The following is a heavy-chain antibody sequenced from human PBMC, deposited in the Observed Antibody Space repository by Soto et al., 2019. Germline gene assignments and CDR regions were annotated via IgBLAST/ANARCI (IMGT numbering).Heavy chain of an antibody. J-gene: IGHJ6*02. CDR2: IWYDGSNK. CDR1: GFTFSSYG. D-gene: IGHD2-15*01. CDR3: ARIDEIGSCYSSNYYYGMDV. V-gene: IGHV3-33*01. Sequence: QVQLVESGGGVVQPGRSLRLSCAASGFTFSSYGMHWVRQAPGKGLEWVAVIWYDGSNKYYADSVKGRFTISRDNSKNTLYLQMNSLRAEDSAVHSCARIDEIGSCYSSNYYYGMDVWGQGTTVTVSS.